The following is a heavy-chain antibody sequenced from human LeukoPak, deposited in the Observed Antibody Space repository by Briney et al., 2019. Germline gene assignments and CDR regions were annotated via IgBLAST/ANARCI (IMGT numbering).Heavy chain of an antibody. J-gene: IGHJ5*02. V-gene: IGHV1-18*01. CDR3: AKVHGGYSSSWTRTTRFDP. D-gene: IGHD6-13*01. Sequence: EASVKVSCKASGYTFTSYGISWVRQAPGQGLEWMGWISAYNGNTNYAQKLQGRVTMTTDTSTSTAYMELRSLRSDDTAVYYCAKVHGGYSSSWTRTTRFDPWGQGTLVTVSS. CDR2: ISAYNGNT. CDR1: GYTFTSYG.